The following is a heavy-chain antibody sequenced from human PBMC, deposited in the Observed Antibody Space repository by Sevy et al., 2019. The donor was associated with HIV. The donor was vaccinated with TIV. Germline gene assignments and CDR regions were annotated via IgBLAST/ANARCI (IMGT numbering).Heavy chain of an antibody. Sequence: ASVKVSCKASGYTFTSYGISWVRQAPGQGLEWMGWISAYNGNTNYAQKLQGRVTMTTDTSTSTAYMGLRSLRSDDTAVYYCARDPSYYYGSGSYFDYWGQGTLVTVSS. V-gene: IGHV1-18*01. D-gene: IGHD3-10*01. J-gene: IGHJ4*02. CDR1: GYTFTSYG. CDR3: ARDPSYYYGSGSYFDY. CDR2: ISAYNGNT.